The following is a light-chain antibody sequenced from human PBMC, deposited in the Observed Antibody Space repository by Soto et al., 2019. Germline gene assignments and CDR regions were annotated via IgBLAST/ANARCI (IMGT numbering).Light chain of an antibody. CDR3: CSYAGSNNFPYV. J-gene: IGLJ1*01. Sequence: QSALTQPPSASGSPGQSVTISCTGTSSDVGGYNYVSWYQQHLGKAPKLMIYEVSKRPSGVPDRFSGSKSGNTASLTVSGLQAEDEADYYCCSYAGSNNFPYVFGTGTKLTVL. CDR2: EVS. V-gene: IGLV2-8*01. CDR1: SSDVGGYNY.